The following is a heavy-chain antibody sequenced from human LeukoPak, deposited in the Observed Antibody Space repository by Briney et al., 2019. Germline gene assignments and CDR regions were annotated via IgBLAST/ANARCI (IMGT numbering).Heavy chain of an antibody. Sequence: SETLSLTCTVSGGSISSSSYYWGWIRQPPGKGLEWIGSIYYSGSTYYNPSLKSRVTMSLDTSKTQFSLNLSSVTAADTALYYCARAVITFGAPVAKGFDCWGRGTLVTVSS. CDR3: ARAVITFGAPVAKGFDC. V-gene: IGHV4-39*07. CDR2: IYYSGST. J-gene: IGHJ4*02. CDR1: GGSISSSSYY. D-gene: IGHD3-16*01.